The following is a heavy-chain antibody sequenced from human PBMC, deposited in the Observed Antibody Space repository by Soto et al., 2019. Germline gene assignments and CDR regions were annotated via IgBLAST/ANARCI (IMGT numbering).Heavy chain of an antibody. CDR3: ARTYVETKQNYYDSSGPASYFDY. V-gene: IGHV1-18*01. CDR2: ISAYNGNT. J-gene: IGHJ4*02. D-gene: IGHD3-22*01. CDR1: GYTFTSYG. Sequence: ASVKVSCKASGYTFTSYGISWVRQAPGQGLEWMGWISAYNGNTNYAQKLQGRVTMTTDTSTSTAYMELRSLRSDDTAVYYCARTYVETKQNYYDSSGPASYFDYWGQGTLVTVS.